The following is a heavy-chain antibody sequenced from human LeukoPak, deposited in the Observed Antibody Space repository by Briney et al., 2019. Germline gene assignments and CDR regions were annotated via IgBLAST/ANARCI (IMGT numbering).Heavy chain of an antibody. CDR2: IYYSGST. V-gene: IGHV4-31*03. D-gene: IGHD1-26*01. J-gene: IGHJ2*01. Sequence: SETLSLTCTVSGGSISSGGYYWSWIRQHPGKGLEWIGYIYYSGSTYYNPSLKSRVTISVDTSKNQFSLKLSSVTAADTAVYYCARETPTTGRYFDLWGRGTLVTVSS. CDR1: GGSISSGGYY. CDR3: ARETPTTGRYFDL.